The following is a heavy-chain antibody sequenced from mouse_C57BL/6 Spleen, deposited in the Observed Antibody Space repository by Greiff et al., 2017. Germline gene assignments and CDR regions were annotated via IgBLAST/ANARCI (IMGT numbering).Heavy chain of an antibody. CDR2: IYPRDGST. CDR3: AREDGNWYFDV. CDR1: GYTFTSYD. D-gene: IGHD2-1*01. Sequence: VKLQESGPELVKPGASVKLSCKASGYTFTSYDINWVKQRPGQGLEWIGWIYPRDGSTKYNEKFKGKATLTVDTSSSTAYMELHSLTSEDSAVYFCAREDGNWYFDVWGTGTTVTVSS. J-gene: IGHJ1*03. V-gene: IGHV1-85*01.